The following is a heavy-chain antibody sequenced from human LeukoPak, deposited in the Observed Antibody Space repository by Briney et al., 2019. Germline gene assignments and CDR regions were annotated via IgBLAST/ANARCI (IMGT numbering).Heavy chain of an antibody. V-gene: IGHV4-61*02. CDR3: ARDRYDFWSGYEQSGDAFDI. J-gene: IGHJ3*02. Sequence: PSETLSLTCTVSGGSISSGGYYWSWIRQPAGKGLEWIGRIYTSGSTNYNPSLKSRVTISVDPSKNQFSLKLSSVTAADTAVYYCARDRYDFWSGYEQSGDAFDIWGQGTMVTVSS. D-gene: IGHD3-3*01. CDR2: IYTSGST. CDR1: GGSISSGGYY.